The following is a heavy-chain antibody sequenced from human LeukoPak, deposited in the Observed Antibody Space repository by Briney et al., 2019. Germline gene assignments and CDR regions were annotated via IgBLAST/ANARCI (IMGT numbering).Heavy chain of an antibody. J-gene: IGHJ4*02. Sequence: SETLSLTCTVSGGSISSSSYYWGWIRQPPGKGLEWIGSFYYSGSTYYNPSLKSRVTISVDTSKNQFSLKLSSVTAADTAVYYCARVRRKTAAGPGTWDYWGQGTLVTVSS. V-gene: IGHV4-39*07. CDR1: GGSISSSSYY. CDR2: FYYSGST. D-gene: IGHD6-13*01. CDR3: ARVRRKTAAGPGTWDY.